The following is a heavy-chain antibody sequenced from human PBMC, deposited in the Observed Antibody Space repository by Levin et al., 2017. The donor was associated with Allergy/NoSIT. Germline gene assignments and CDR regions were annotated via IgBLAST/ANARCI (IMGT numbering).Heavy chain of an antibody. V-gene: IGHV4-59*08. CDR2: ISNSGRT. D-gene: IGHD2-2*03. Sequence: SETLSLTCTVSGGSISSYHWSWIRQPPGEGLEWIGYISNSGRTYYNPSLESRITISLDTSKSQFSLKLSSVTAADTAVFYCARLGYCPTTMCYPDYWGQGTLVTVSS. J-gene: IGHJ4*02. CDR1: GGSISSYH. CDR3: ARLGYCPTTMCYPDY.